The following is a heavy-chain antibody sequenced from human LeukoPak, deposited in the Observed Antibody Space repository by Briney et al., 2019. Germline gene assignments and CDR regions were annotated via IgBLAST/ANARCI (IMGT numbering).Heavy chain of an antibody. V-gene: IGHV1-69*01. J-gene: IGHJ3*02. CDR2: IIPIPRTA. D-gene: IGHD1-14*01. CDR1: GGTFSRHE. CDR3: ARDFTSEDAFDI. Sequence: SVTVSFKASGGTFSRHEISWVRQAPGQGLEWMGGIIPIPRTANYAQNFQGRVTITADESTSTVYMELRSLRSDDTAVYYCARDFTSEDAFDIWGQGTLVTVSS.